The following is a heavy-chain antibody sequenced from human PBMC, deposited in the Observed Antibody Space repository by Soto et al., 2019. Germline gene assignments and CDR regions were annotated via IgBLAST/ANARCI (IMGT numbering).Heavy chain of an antibody. CDR3: ARAMLPGIAVAGFYYYYGMDV. CDR1: GYTFTSHY. CDR2: INPSGGST. V-gene: IGHV1-46*01. Sequence: ASVKVSCKASGYTFTSHYMHWVRQAPGQGLEWMGIINPSGGSTSYAQKFQGRVTMTRDTSTSTVYMELSSLRSEDTAVYYCARAMLPGIAVAGFYYYYGMDVWGQGTTVTVSS. J-gene: IGHJ6*02. D-gene: IGHD6-19*01.